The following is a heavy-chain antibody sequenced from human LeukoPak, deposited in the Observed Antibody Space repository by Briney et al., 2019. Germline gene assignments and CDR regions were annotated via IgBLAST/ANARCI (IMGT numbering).Heavy chain of an antibody. D-gene: IGHD3-10*01. Sequence: ASVKVSCKASGYTFTSYAMHWVRQAPGQRLEWMGWINAGNGNTKYSQEFQGRVTITRDTSASTAYMELSSLRSDDTAVYYCARGEITMVRGVNTRDRVYYFYYYMDVWGKGTTVTISS. V-gene: IGHV1-3*01. J-gene: IGHJ6*03. CDR3: ARGEITMVRGVNTRDRVYYFYYYMDV. CDR1: GYTFTSYA. CDR2: INAGNGNT.